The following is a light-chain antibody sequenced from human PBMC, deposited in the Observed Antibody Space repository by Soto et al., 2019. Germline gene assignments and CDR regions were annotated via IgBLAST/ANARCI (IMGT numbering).Light chain of an antibody. CDR3: QQSYGSPELT. CDR1: QAIGGY. V-gene: IGKV1-39*01. Sequence: DIQMTQSPSSLSASVGDRVTITCRASQAIGGYLNWYQQKPGKAPELLIYAASSLQSGVPSRFIGSGSGTEFTLTITSLQPEDFATYYCQQSYGSPELTFGGGTKVEIK. CDR2: AAS. J-gene: IGKJ4*01.